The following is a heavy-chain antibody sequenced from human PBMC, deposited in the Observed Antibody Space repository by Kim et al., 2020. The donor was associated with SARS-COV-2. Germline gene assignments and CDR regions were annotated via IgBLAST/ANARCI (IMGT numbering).Heavy chain of an antibody. CDR2: IYHSGST. J-gene: IGHJ4*02. Sequence: SETLSLTCTVSGGSITYYYWSWIRQPPGKGLEWIGHIYHSGSTNYNPSLKSRVTISLDTSKKQFSLKLSSVTAAATAVYYCARVRYYSDISGYYYAFDYWGQGTLVTVSS. CDR1: GGSITYYY. D-gene: IGHD3-22*01. V-gene: IGHV4-59*01. CDR3: ARVRYYSDISGYYYAFDY.